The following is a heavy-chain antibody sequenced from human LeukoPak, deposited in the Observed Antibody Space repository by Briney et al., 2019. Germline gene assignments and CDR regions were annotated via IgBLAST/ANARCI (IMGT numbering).Heavy chain of an antibody. Sequence: GESLKISRKGSGYSFTSYWIGWVRQMPGKGLEWMGNIYPGYSDNRYSPSFQGQVTISADKSISTAYLQWSSLKASDTAMYYCARQSPPQAAGSPPSPEEHYMDVWGKGTTVTVSS. D-gene: IGHD2-15*01. J-gene: IGHJ6*03. CDR1: GYSFTSYW. CDR2: IYPGYSDN. CDR3: ARQSPPQAAGSPPSPEEHYMDV. V-gene: IGHV5-51*01.